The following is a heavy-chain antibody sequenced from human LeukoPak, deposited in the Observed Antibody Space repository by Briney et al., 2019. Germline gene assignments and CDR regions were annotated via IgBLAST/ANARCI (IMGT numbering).Heavy chain of an antibody. CDR3: ARDGAGAYDY. D-gene: IGHD3-10*01. J-gene: IGHJ4*02. V-gene: IGHV3-74*01. Sequence: GGSLRPSWAAAGFTLSSYWMHWGRPAPGKGLVWVSRINSDGSSTSYADSVKGRFTISRDNAKNTLYLQMNSLRAEDTAVHYCARDGAGAYDYWGQGTLVTVSS. CDR2: INSDGSST. CDR1: GFTLSSYW.